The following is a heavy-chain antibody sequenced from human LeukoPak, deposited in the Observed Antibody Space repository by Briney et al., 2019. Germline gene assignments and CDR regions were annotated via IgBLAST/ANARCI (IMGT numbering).Heavy chain of an antibody. CDR2: ISSSSSYI. Sequence: GGSLRLSCAASGFTFSSYSMNWVRQAPGKGLEWVSSISSSSSYIYYADSVKGRFTISRDNAKNSLYLQMNCLRAEDTAVYYCARAPGGDSYYFDYWGQGTLVTVSS. J-gene: IGHJ4*02. D-gene: IGHD2-21*02. CDR3: ARAPGGDSYYFDY. V-gene: IGHV3-21*01. CDR1: GFTFSSYS.